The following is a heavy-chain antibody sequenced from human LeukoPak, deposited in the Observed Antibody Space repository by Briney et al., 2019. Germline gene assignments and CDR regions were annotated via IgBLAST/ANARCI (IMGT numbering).Heavy chain of an antibody. Sequence: SETLSLTCAVYGGSFSGYYWSWIRQPPGKGLEWIGEINHSGSTNYNPSLKSRVTISVDTSKNQFSLKLSSVTAADTAVYYCARRDDDYSDYGGLFDNWGQGALVTVSS. D-gene: IGHD4-11*01. CDR2: INHSGST. J-gene: IGHJ4*02. CDR3: ARRDDDYSDYGGLFDN. CDR1: GGSFSGYY. V-gene: IGHV4-34*01.